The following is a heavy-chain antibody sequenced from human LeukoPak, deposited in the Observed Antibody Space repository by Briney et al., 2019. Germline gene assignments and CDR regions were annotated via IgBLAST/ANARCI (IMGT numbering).Heavy chain of an antibody. D-gene: IGHD3-22*01. CDR1: GYSFTGYY. Sequence: ASVKVSCKASGYSFTGYYMHWVRQAPGQGLEWMGWINPNSGGTNYAQKFQGRVTMTRDTSISTAYMELSRLRSDDTAVYYCARDAGVDYDSSGYYYNWFDPWGQGTLVTVSS. CDR3: ARDAGVDYDSSGYYYNWFDP. J-gene: IGHJ5*02. V-gene: IGHV1-2*02. CDR2: INPNSGGT.